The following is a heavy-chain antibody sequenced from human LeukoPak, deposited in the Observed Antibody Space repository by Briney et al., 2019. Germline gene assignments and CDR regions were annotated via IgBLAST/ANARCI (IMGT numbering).Heavy chain of an antibody. CDR2: IYTSGST. Sequence: PSETLSLTCTVSGGSISSYYWSWIRQPAGKGLEWIGRIYTSGSTNYNPSLKSRVTMSVDTSKNQFSLKLSSVTAADTAVYYCARDQRYCSSTSCPSWFDPWGQGTLVTVSS. V-gene: IGHV4-4*07. D-gene: IGHD2-2*01. J-gene: IGHJ5*02. CDR1: GGSISSYY. CDR3: ARDQRYCSSTSCPSWFDP.